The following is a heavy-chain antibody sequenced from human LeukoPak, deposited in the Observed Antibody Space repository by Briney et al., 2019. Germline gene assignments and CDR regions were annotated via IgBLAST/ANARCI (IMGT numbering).Heavy chain of an antibody. CDR3: ARRAPSYYYGMDV. CDR1: GGSISSYY. CDR2: IYYSGST. Sequence: SETLSLTCTVSGGSISSYYWSWIRQPPGKGLEWIGYIYYSGSTNYNPSLKSRVTISVDTSKNQFSLKLSSVTAADTAVYYCARRAPSYYYGMDVWGQRTTVTVSS. J-gene: IGHJ6*02. V-gene: IGHV4-59*08.